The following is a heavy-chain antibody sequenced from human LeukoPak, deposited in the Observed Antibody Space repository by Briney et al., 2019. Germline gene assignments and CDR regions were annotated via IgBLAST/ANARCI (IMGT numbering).Heavy chain of an antibody. Sequence: GGSLRLSCAASGFTFSDIWMSWVRQAPGKGLEWVGHIKSNVDGGARDYAAPVKGRFTISRDDSKNTLYLQMSRLKTEDTGVYYCTTDGVDFWSGYYIGNYWGQGTLVAVSS. CDR1: GFTFSDIW. V-gene: IGHV3-15*01. CDR2: IKSNVDGGAR. D-gene: IGHD3-3*01. CDR3: TTDGVDFWSGYYIGNY. J-gene: IGHJ4*02.